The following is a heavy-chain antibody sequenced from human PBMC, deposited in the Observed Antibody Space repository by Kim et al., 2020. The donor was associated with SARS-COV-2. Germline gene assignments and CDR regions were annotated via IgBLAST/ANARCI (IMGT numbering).Heavy chain of an antibody. J-gene: IGHJ4*02. CDR3: TRDSFDSGSFDY. D-gene: IGHD5-12*01. Sequence: ASVKVSCKASGYTFINYYIHWVRQAPGQGFEWMGIINAGGGGTSYSQKFHNRVTMTRDTSTSTLYMERSSLGSEDTAMYYCTRDSFDSGSFDYWGQGTLV. CDR2: INAGGGGT. V-gene: IGHV1-46*01. CDR1: GYTFINYY.